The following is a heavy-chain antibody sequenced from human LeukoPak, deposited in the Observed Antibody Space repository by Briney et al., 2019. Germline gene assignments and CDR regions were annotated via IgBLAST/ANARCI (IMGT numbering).Heavy chain of an antibody. CDR1: GGSISSGGYN. V-gene: IGHV4-30-2*01. Sequence: PSETLSLTCTVSGGSISSGGYNWSWIRQHPGKGLEWIGYIYHSGSTYYNPSLKSRVTISVDRSKNQFSLKLSSVTAADTAVYYCARQSSWTNAFDIWGQGTMVTVSS. CDR2: IYHSGST. J-gene: IGHJ3*02. D-gene: IGHD3-10*01. CDR3: ARQSSWTNAFDI.